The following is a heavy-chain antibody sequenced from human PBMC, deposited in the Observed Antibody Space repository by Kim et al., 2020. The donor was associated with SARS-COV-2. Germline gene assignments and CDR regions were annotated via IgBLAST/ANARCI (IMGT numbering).Heavy chain of an antibody. CDR1: GFTFSSYA. CDR3: AKDRPYSSSWYDRGDAFDI. CDR2: ISGSGGST. D-gene: IGHD6-13*01. J-gene: IGHJ3*02. Sequence: GGSLRLSCAASGFTFSSYAMSWVRQAPGKGLEWVSAISGSGGSTYYADSVKGRFTISRDNSKNTLYLQMNSLRAEDTAVYYCAKDRPYSSSWYDRGDAFDIWGQGTMVTVSS. V-gene: IGHV3-23*01.